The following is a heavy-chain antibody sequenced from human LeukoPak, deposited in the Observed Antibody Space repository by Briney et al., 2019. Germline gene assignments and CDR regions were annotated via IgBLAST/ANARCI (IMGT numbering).Heavy chain of an antibody. CDR2: IYYSGST. CDR3: AKNGQSGFSFDP. J-gene: IGHJ5*02. V-gene: IGHV4-39*07. Sequence: SETLSLTCTVSGGSISSSSYYWGWIRQPPGKGLEWIGSIYYSGSTSYNASLRSRVTMSVDTSKNQFSLKLSSVTAADTAVYYCAKNGQSGFSFDPWGQGTLVTVSS. D-gene: IGHD2-8*01. CDR1: GGSISSSSYY.